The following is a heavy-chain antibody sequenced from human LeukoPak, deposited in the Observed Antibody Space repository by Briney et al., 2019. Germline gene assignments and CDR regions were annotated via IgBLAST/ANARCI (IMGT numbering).Heavy chain of an antibody. V-gene: IGHV3-15*01. D-gene: IGHD3-10*01. CDR3: TTDRLLWFGELIFDY. Sequence: GGSLRLSCAASGFTFSNAWMSWVRQAPGKGLEWVGRIKSKTDGGTTGYAASVKGRFTISRDDSKNTLYLQMNSLKTEDTAVYYCTTDRLLWFGELIFDYWGQGTLVTVSS. CDR2: IKSKTDGGTT. CDR1: GFTFSNAW. J-gene: IGHJ4*02.